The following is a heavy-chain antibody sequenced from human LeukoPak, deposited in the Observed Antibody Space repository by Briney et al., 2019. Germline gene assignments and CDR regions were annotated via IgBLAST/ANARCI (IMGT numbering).Heavy chain of an antibody. J-gene: IGHJ4*02. CDR1: GGSISSSSYH. CDR2: IYYSGDT. D-gene: IGHD3-10*01. Sequence: SETLSLTCSVSGGSISSSSYHWDWIRQSPGKGLEWFGDIYYSGDTHYKPSLKSRLTISVDTSKNQFSLRLSSVTAADTAVYYCARTISIRSDTWGDIKYFDYWGQGTLVTVSS. V-gene: IGHV4-39*01. CDR3: ARTISIRSDTWGDIKYFDY.